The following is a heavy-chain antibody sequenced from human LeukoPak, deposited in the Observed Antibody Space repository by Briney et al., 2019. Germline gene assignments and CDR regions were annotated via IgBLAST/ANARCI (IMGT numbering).Heavy chain of an antibody. CDR1: GGTFSSYA. J-gene: IGHJ4*02. Sequence: EASVKVSCKASGGTFSSYAISWVRQAPGQGLEWMGGIIPIFGTANYAQKFQGRVTITTDESTSTAYMELSSLRSKDTAVYYCARVPSRLGFSQGAFDYWGQGTLVTVSS. CDR3: ARVPSRLGFSQGAFDY. CDR2: IIPIFGTA. V-gene: IGHV1-69*05. D-gene: IGHD3-16*01.